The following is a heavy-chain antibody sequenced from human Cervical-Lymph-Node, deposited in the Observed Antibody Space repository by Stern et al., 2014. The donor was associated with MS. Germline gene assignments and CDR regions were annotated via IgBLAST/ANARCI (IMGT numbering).Heavy chain of an antibody. V-gene: IGHV4-39*01. D-gene: IGHD6-13*01. J-gene: IGHJ5*02. CDR1: GGSVSDSRYY. Sequence: QVQLQESGPGLVKPSETLSLTCAVSGGSVSDSRYYWGWIRQPPGKGLEWIGSVSYTGSTYNNPSLKIRVPIPVDTPKTHFSLQLTSVTAADTALYYCSRHLPYSSSWYNWFDPWGQGTLVTVSS. CDR3: SRHLPYSSSWYNWFDP. CDR2: VSYTGST.